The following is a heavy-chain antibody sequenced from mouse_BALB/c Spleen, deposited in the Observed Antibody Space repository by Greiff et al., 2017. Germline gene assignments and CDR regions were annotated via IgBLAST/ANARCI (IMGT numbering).Heavy chain of an antibody. CDR2: ISSGSSTI. J-gene: IGHJ4*01. V-gene: IGHV5-17*02. CDR1: GFTFSSFG. D-gene: IGHD2-4*01. Sequence: EVHLVESGGGLVQPGGSRKLSCAASGFTFSSFGMHWVRQAPEKGLEWVAYISSGSSTIYYADTVKGRFTISRDNPKNTLFLQMTSLRSEDTAMYYCARGGSTMITTTRDYYAMDYWGQGTSVTVSS. CDR3: ARGGSTMITTTRDYYAMDY.